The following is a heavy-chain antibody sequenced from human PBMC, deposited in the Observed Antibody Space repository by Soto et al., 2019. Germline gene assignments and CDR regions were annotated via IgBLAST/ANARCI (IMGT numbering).Heavy chain of an antibody. CDR3: ARDGDLEYSSSFRWFDP. CDR2: IIPILGIA. D-gene: IGHD6-6*01. Sequence: SVKVSCKASGGTFSSYTISWVRQAPGQGLEWMGKIIPILGIANYAQKFQGRVTITADKSTSTAYMELSSLRSEDTAVYYCARDGDLEYSSSFRWFDPWGQGTLVTVSS. V-gene: IGHV1-69*04. CDR1: GGTFSSYT. J-gene: IGHJ5*02.